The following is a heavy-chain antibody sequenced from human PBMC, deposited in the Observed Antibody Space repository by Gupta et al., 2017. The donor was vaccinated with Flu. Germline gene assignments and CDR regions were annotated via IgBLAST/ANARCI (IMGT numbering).Heavy chain of an antibody. J-gene: IGHJ3*02. Sequence: EVQLVESGGGLVQPGGSLRLSCAASGFSFNTHSMSWVRQAPGKGLEWLSYIASSSSVIYYADSVKGRFSLYRDNAKNSLYLQLNSLRAEDTAVYYCARVGNYLALAFDIWGQGTMVTVSS. CDR2: IASSSSVI. CDR1: GFSFNTHS. D-gene: IGHD3-10*01. CDR3: ARVGNYLALAFDI. V-gene: IGHV3-48*01.